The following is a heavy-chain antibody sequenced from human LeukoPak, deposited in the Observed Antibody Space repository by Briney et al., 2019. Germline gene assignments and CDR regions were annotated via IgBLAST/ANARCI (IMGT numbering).Heavy chain of an antibody. V-gene: IGHV3-48*03. CDR3: AKGYSSGWYSWWYFDL. CDR2: IGSRGSTI. Sequence: QPGGSLRLSCAASGFTFSSYEMNWVRQAPGKGLEWVSYIGSRGSTIYYADSVKGRFTISRDNAKNSLYLQMNSLRAEDTAVYYCAKGYSSGWYSWWYFDLWGRGTLVTVSS. CDR1: GFTFSSYE. J-gene: IGHJ2*01. D-gene: IGHD6-19*01.